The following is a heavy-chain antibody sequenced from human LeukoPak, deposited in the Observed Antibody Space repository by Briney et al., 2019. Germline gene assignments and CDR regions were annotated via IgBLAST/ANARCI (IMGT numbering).Heavy chain of an antibody. CDR1: GFTFSSFS. V-gene: IGHV3-23*01. D-gene: IGHD2-15*01. Sequence: GGSLRLSCAASGFTFSSFSMSWVRQTPGKGLEWVSDISASASITKYADSVKGRFIISRDNSKNTLFLQMNSLTAEDTAVYYCATGAASIGWLSHDHWGQGTLVNVSS. CDR2: ISASASIT. J-gene: IGHJ4*02. CDR3: ATGAASIGWLSHDH.